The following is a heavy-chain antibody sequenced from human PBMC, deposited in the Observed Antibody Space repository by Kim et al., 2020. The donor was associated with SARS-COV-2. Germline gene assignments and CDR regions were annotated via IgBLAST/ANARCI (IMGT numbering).Heavy chain of an antibody. J-gene: IGHJ3*02. Sequence: SETLSLTCAVYGGSFSGYYWSWIRQPPGKGLEWIGEINHSGSTNYNPSLKSRVTISVDTSKNQFSLKLSSVTAADTAVYYCARGRTERRRQVGANDAFDIWGQGTMVTVSS. V-gene: IGHV4-34*01. CDR1: GGSFSGYY. CDR3: ARGRTERRRQVGANDAFDI. CDR2: INHSGST. D-gene: IGHD1-26*01.